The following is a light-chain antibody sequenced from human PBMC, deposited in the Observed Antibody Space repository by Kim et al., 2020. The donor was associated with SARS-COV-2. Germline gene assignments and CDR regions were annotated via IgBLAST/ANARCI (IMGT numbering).Light chain of an antibody. CDR1: ALPKQY. CDR3: QSADSSGTLIEDVV. CDR2: KDS. V-gene: IGLV3-25*03. Sequence: SYELTQPPSVSVSPGQTARITCSGDALPKQYAYWYQQKPGQAPVLVIYKDSERPSGIPERFSGSSSGTTVTLTISGVQAEDEADYYCQSADSSGTLIEDVVFGGGTQLTVL. J-gene: IGLJ2*01.